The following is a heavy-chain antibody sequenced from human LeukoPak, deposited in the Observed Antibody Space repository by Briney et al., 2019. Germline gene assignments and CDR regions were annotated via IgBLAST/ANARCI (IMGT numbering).Heavy chain of an antibody. J-gene: IGHJ6*04. CDR1: GFTFDDYA. V-gene: IGHV3-43D*04. D-gene: IGHD1-1*01. CDR3: AKDRHNWKGVAYYYYGMDV. Sequence: PGGSLRLSCAASGFTFDDYAMHWVRQAPGKGLEWVSLISWDGGSTYYADSVKGRFTISRDNSINSLYLQMNSLRAEDTALYYCAKDRHNWKGVAYYYYGMDVWGKGTTVTVSS. CDR2: ISWDGGST.